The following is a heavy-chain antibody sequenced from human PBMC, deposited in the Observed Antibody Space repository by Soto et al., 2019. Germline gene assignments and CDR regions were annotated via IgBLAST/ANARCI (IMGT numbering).Heavy chain of an antibody. V-gene: IGHV6-1*01. J-gene: IGHJ4*02. Sequence: SQTLSLTCAISGSSVSSNSVAWNCIRQSPSRGLEWLGRTYYRSRWYNDYSLSVKSRMTINPDTSKNQFSLQLNSVTPEDTAVYYCARISYSSRPPYFDYWGQGTMVTVSS. CDR2: TYYRSRWYN. D-gene: IGHD6-13*01. CDR1: GSSVSSNSVA. CDR3: ARISYSSRPPYFDY.